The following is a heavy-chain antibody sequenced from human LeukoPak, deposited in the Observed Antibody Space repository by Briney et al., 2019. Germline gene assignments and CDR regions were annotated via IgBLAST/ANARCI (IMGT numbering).Heavy chain of an antibody. CDR3: ARAGDESTGHYDSLHF. CDR2: INPKSGAT. CDR1: GYTFDENH. J-gene: IGHJ3*01. V-gene: IGHV1-2*02. Sequence: GASVKVSCKASGYTFDENHIHWVRQAPGQGPEWMGLINPKSGATDSAQQFQGRLTITRDTSIGTASMDLSGLRLDDTGIYYCARAGDESTGHYDSLHFWGQGTMVTVSS. D-gene: IGHD2-8*02.